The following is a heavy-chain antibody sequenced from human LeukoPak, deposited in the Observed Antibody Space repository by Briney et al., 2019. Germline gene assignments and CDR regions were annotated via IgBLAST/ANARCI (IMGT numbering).Heavy chain of an antibody. CDR1: GFTFSRHW. J-gene: IGHJ3*02. CDR3: ARDSGYCSSFSCYGDAFDI. V-gene: IGHV3-7*03. Sequence: GGSLRLSCAASGFTFSRHWMSWVRQAPGKGLEWVANIKQDGSDKNYVDPVKGRFTISRGNAKNSLYLQMNSLRAEDTAVYYCARDSGYCSSFSCYGDAFDIWGQGTMVTVSS. CDR2: IKQDGSDK. D-gene: IGHD2-2*01.